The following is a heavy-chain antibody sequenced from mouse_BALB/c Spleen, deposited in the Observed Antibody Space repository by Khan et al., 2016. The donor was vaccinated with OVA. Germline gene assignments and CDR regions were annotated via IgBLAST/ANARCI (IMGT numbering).Heavy chain of an antibody. CDR1: GYTFTNYW. CDR3: AKNGLGDCEIRDY. V-gene: IGHV1-5*01. Sequence: EVQLQESGTVLARPGASVKMSCKASGYTFTNYWMHWVKQRPGQGLEWIGTIYPGSSDTNYNQKFTGKAKLTAVTSTSTAYMELSSLTNEDSAVYYCAKNGLGDCEIRDYWGQGTTLTVSS. CDR2: IYPGSSDT. D-gene: IGHD2-13*01. J-gene: IGHJ2*01.